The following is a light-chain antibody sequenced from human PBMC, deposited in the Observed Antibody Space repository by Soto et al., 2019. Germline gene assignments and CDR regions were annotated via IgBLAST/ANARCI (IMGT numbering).Light chain of an antibody. V-gene: IGLV2-14*01. CDR3: SSYTRSSFYV. Sequence: QSVLTQPASVSGSPGQSITISCTGTSSDVGGYNYVSWYQQHPGKAPKLMIYDVSNRPSGVSNRFSGSKSGNTASLTISGLRAEDEADYYCSSYTRSSFYVFGTGTKLTVL. CDR2: DVS. J-gene: IGLJ1*01. CDR1: SSDVGGYNY.